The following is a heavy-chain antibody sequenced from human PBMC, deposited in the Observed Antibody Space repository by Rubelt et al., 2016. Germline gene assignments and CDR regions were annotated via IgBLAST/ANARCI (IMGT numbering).Heavy chain of an antibody. CDR2: LRYGVSN. D-gene: IGHD2-15*01. CDR1: GDSIRTRSFF. V-gene: IGHV4-39*07. Sequence: QLRLQESGPGLLKPSETLSLTCSVSGDSIRTRSFFWGWIRQPPGRGLEWIGTLRYGVSNYYNPSLKSRVTISADTSKNQLSLSLTSVTAADTAVYYCARRKCSGGSCDTVDYWGQGTLVPVSS. J-gene: IGHJ4*02. CDR3: ARRKCSGGSCDTVDY.